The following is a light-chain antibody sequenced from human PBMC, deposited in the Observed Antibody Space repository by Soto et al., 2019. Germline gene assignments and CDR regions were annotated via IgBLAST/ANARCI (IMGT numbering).Light chain of an antibody. V-gene: IGLV2-14*01. Sequence: QSALTQPASVSGSPGQSITISCTGTSSDIGAFNYVSWYQQHPGKAPKLIIYAVSNRPSGVSERFSGSKSDSTASLSISGLQAEDEADYYCCSYASTSTYVFGPGTKLT. CDR3: CSYASTSTYV. CDR2: AVS. CDR1: SSDIGAFNY. J-gene: IGLJ1*01.